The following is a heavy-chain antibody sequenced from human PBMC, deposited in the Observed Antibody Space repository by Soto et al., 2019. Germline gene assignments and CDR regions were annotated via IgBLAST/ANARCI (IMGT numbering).Heavy chain of an antibody. V-gene: IGHV3-53*02. J-gene: IGHJ6*02. Sequence: DVQLVETGGGCIQPGGSLRLSCEVAGFSVSDSSMRWVRQAPGKGLEWVSVFYRGGATDYADSVKGRDTVSRDTFKTTLFRQMDSLTVEDKAVYFCARDLGLNDLLNTYDSGVAVWGQGTTVTVS. D-gene: IGHD5-12*01. CDR2: FYRGGAT. CDR3: ARDLGLNDLLNTYDSGVAV. CDR1: GFSVSDSS.